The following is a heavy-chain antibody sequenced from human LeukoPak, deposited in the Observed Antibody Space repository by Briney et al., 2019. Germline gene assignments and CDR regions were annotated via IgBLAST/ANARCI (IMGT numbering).Heavy chain of an antibody. CDR2: INAGNGNT. J-gene: IGHJ6*02. D-gene: IGHD3-10*01. CDR1: GYTFTSYA. Sequence: GASVKVSCKASGYTFTSYAMHWVRQAPGQRLEWMGWINAGNGNTKYSQKFQGRVTITRDTSASTAYMELSSLRSEDTAVYYCARVGMGKLLWFGELLPLYGMDVWGQGTTVTVSS. CDR3: ARVGMGKLLWFGELLPLYGMDV. V-gene: IGHV1-3*01.